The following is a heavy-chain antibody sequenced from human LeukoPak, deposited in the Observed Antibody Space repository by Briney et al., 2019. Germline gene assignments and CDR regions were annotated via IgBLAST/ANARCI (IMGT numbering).Heavy chain of an antibody. D-gene: IGHD1-1*01. CDR2: ISSSGSTI. V-gene: IGHV3-11*01. CDR1: GFTFSDYY. J-gene: IGHJ4*02. CDR3: AREGRTTPDYYFDY. Sequence: PGGSLRLSCAVSGFTFSDYYMSWIRQAPGRGLEWVSYISSSGSTIYYADSVKGRFTISRDNAKNSLYLQMNSLRAEDTAVYYCAREGRTTPDYYFDYWGQGTLVTVSS.